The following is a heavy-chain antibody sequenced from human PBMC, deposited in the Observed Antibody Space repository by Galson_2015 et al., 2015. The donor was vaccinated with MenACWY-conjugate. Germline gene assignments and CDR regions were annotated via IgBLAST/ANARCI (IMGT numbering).Heavy chain of an antibody. CDR2: ISGSGSTT. CDR3: ARGVGYCSGVTCYGPNDY. Sequence: SLRLSCAASGFTFSTYAMTWVRQAPGKGLEWVSGISGSGSTTYYADSVKGRFTISRDNSQNTLYLQMNSLKTEDTAVYYCARGVGYCSGVTCYGPNDYWGQGTLVTVSS. J-gene: IGHJ4*02. V-gene: IGHV3-23*01. CDR1: GFTFSTYA. D-gene: IGHD2-15*01.